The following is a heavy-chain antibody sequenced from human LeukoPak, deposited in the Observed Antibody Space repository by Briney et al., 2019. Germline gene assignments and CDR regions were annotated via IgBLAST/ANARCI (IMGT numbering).Heavy chain of an antibody. V-gene: IGHV3-23*01. CDR2: ISRSGRRT. Sequence: GGCLRLSCAASGFTFSSYAMSCVRGAPGKGREWGSAISRSGRRTSNADSVKGRFTISTDHTKNTLYLQMNSLRAEDTAVYYCAKHPSVDPAMVSLFAYWGQGPLVTVSS. CDR3: AKHPSVDPAMVSLFAY. J-gene: IGHJ4*02. CDR1: GFTFSSYA. D-gene: IGHD5-18*01.